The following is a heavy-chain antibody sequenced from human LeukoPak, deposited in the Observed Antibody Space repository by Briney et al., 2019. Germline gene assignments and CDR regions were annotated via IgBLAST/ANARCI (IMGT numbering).Heavy chain of an antibody. V-gene: IGHV3-66*01. CDR3: AVDSGAYRGAFDI. J-gene: IGHJ3*02. D-gene: IGHD3-22*01. Sequence: GGSLRLSCAASGFTFDDYGMSWVRQAPGRGLEWVSVIYIGGSTYYADSLKGRFTISRDNSKNTLYLQMNSLRAEDTALYYCAVDSGAYRGAFDIWGQGTMVTVSS. CDR2: IYIGGST. CDR1: GFTFDDYG.